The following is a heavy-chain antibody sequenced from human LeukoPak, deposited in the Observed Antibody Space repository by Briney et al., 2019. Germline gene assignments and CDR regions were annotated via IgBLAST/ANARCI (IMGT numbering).Heavy chain of an antibody. CDR2: IDPTGGST. D-gene: IGHD3-16*01. V-gene: IGHV1-46*01. CDR1: GYTFTTYY. Sequence: ASVKVSCKASGYTFTTYYMHWVRQAPGQGLEWMGVIDPTGGSTTYAQKFRGRVTMTRDMSTSTIYMELSGLRSDDTAVYYCARDQPRGNYDYWFDPGGQGTLVTVSS. J-gene: IGHJ5*02. CDR3: ARDQPRGNYDYWFDP.